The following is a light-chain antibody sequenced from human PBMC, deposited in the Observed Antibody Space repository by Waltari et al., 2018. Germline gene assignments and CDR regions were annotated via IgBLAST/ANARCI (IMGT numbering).Light chain of an antibody. V-gene: IGKV1-33*01. CDR2: DAY. CDR1: QDISNY. CDR3: PQYDNLPLS. J-gene: IGKJ4*01. Sequence: DIQMTQSPSSLSASVGDRVTITCQASQDISNYLNWYQQKPGKAPKLLIYDAYNLETGVPSRFSGSGSFPSFPFPLRLLQPEHLSPYYFPQYDNLPLSFGGGTKVDIK.